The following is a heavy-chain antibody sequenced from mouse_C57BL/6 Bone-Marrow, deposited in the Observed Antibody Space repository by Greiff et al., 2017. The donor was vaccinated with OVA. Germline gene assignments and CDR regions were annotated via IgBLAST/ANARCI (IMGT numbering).Heavy chain of an antibody. V-gene: IGHV14-1*01. Sequence: EVQLQESGAELVRPGASVKLSCTASGFNIKDYYMHWVKQRPEQGLEWIGRIDPEDGDTEYAPKFQGKATMTADTSSNTAYLQLSSLTSEDPAVYYCTTSDGYHYWYFDVWGTGTTVTVSS. J-gene: IGHJ1*03. CDR3: TTSDGYHYWYFDV. D-gene: IGHD2-3*01. CDR2: IDPEDGDT. CDR1: GFNIKDYY.